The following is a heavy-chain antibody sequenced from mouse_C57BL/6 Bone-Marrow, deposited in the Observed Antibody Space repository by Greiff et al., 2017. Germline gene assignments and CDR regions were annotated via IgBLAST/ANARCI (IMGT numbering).Heavy chain of an antibody. CDR1: GYTFTDYY. CDR3: ARNYYGSYY. V-gene: IGHV1-26*01. CDR2: INPNNGGT. D-gene: IGHD1-1*01. Sequence: VQLQQSGPELVKPGASVKISCKASGYTFTDYYMNWVKQSHGKSLEWIGDINPNNGGTSYNQKFKGKATLTVDKSSSTAYMGLRRLTSEDSAVYYCARNYYGSYYWGKGTTLTVSS. J-gene: IGHJ2*01.